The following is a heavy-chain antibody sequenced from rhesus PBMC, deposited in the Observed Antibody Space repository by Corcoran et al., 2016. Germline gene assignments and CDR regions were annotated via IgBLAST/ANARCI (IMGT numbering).Heavy chain of an antibody. CDR3: VGGYCSGGVCYAFDY. CDR1: GFTFSSYG. CDR2: ISYDGSKK. D-gene: IGHD2-8*01. Sequence: EVQLVESGGGLVQPGGSLRLSCAASGFTFSSYGMHWVRQAPGKGLEWVVVISYDGSKKYYADAVNDRFNISRDNSKNMLYLQMNNLKVEDTAVYYCVGGYCSGGVCYAFDYWGQGVLVTVSS. J-gene: IGHJ4*01. V-gene: IGHV3-54*02.